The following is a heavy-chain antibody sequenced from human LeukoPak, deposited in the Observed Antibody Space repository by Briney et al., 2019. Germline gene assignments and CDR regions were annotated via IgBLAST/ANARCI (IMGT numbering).Heavy chain of an antibody. J-gene: IGHJ6*02. CDR2: IRPDGSQK. CDR1: GFTFRNYW. V-gene: IGHV3-7*03. D-gene: IGHD2-2*01. Sequence: PGGSLRLSCAASGFTFRNYWMSWVRQAPGEGLEWVANIRPDGSQKYYVDSARGRFTISRDNAKSSLYLQMSSLRPEDTATYYCARDFQPRYCSSSSCPPAWGQGTTVTVSS. CDR3: ARDFQPRYCSSSSCPPA.